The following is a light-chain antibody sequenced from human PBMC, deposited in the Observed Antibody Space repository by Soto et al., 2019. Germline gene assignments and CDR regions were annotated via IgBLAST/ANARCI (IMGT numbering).Light chain of an antibody. V-gene: IGKV3-11*01. CDR3: QQYDNWPPIT. Sequence: EIVLTQSPATVSLSPGDRATLSCRASQIVSSYLAWYQHKPGQAPRLLIYDASNRATGIPARFRGTGSGTDFTLTISSLQSEDFAVYFCQQYDNWPPITFGQGKRLEIK. CDR1: QIVSSY. J-gene: IGKJ5*01. CDR2: DAS.